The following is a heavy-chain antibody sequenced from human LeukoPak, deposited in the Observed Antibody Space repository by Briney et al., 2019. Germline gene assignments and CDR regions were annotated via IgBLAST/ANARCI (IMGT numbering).Heavy chain of an antibody. CDR1: GVIISSYA. D-gene: IGHD6-19*01. J-gene: IGHJ4*02. Sequence: GGSLRLSCAASGVIISSYAMSWVRQAPGKGLEWVSAINGRGDNTYYADFVKGRFTISRDNSKSTVYLQMNSLRTEDTAVYYCARDGSGYSSGWYDFDYWGQGTLVTVSS. V-gene: IGHV3-23*01. CDR3: ARDGSGYSSGWYDFDY. CDR2: INGRGDNT.